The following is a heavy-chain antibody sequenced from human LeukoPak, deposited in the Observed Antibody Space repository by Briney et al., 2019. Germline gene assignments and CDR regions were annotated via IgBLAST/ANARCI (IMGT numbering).Heavy chain of an antibody. CDR2: ISGGNNAI. J-gene: IGHJ3*02. V-gene: IGHV3-48*03. Sequence: GGSLRLSCAASGFTFTKYEMNWVRQAPGKGLEWISYISGGNNAIYYADSVKGRFTISRDNGKNSLYLHMSSLRADDTAIYYCATETEYSNYDAFDIWGQGTMVTVSS. CDR3: ATETEYSNYDAFDI. CDR1: GFTFTKYE. D-gene: IGHD4-11*01.